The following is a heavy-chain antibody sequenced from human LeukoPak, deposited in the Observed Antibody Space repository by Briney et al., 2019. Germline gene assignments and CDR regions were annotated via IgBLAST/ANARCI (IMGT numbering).Heavy chain of an antibody. V-gene: IGHV4-59*08. D-gene: IGHD2-21*01. CDR3: ARRRGLGLDY. J-gene: IGHJ4*02. CDR2: ISYSGRT. CDR1: GGSISSYY. Sequence: SETLSLTCTVSGGSISSYYWSWIRQPPGKGLEWIGYISYSGRTNYNPSLKSRVTISVDTSKNQFSLKLSSVTAADTAVYYCARRRGLGLDYWGQGTLVTVSS.